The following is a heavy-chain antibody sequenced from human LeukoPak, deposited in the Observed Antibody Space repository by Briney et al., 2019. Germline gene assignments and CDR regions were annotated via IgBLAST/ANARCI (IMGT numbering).Heavy chain of an antibody. V-gene: IGHV3-23*01. CDR1: GFTLTTYA. CDR3: ARAGLDAFDI. J-gene: IGHJ3*02. Sequence: QPGGSLRLSCAASGFTLTTYAMSWVRQAPGKGLEWVSAMTASGGTTLFADSVKGRFTISRDISKNSLYLEMKSLRAEDAALYYCARAGLDAFDIWGQGTMVTVSS. CDR2: MTASGGTT.